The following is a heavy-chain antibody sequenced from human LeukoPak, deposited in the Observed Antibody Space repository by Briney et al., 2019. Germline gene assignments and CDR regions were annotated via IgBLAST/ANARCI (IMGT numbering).Heavy chain of an antibody. J-gene: IGHJ6*03. CDR1: GFTFSGSA. Sequence: GGSLRLSCAASGFTFSGSAMHWVRQASGQGLEWVSFISSSSSTIDYADSVKGRFTISRDNAKNSLYLQMNSLRAEDTAVYYCARVDIVVVPAAIHYYYYYYMDVWGKGTTVTVSS. D-gene: IGHD2-2*02. CDR2: ISSSSSTI. V-gene: IGHV3-48*01. CDR3: ARVDIVVVPAAIHYYYYYYMDV.